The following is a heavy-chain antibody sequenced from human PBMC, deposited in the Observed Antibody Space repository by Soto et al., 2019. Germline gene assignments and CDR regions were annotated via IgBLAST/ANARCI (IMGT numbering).Heavy chain of an antibody. CDR1: GYTFTSYD. J-gene: IGHJ6*03. CDR2: MNPNSGNT. Sequence: ASVKVSCKASGYTFTSYDINWVRRATGQGLEWMGWMNPNSGNTGYAQKFQGRVTMTRNTSISTAYMELSSLRSEDTAVYYCARGPSNYYGSGWYYYYMDVWGKGTTVTVSS. V-gene: IGHV1-8*01. D-gene: IGHD3-10*01. CDR3: ARGPSNYYGSGWYYYYMDV.